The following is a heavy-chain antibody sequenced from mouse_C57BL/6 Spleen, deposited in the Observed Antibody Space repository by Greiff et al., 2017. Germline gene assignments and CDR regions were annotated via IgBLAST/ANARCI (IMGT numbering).Heavy chain of an antibody. V-gene: IGHV1-15*01. J-gene: IGHJ3*01. CDR2: IDPATGGT. CDR3: TRRDYGGGEFAY. D-gene: IGHD2-4*01. Sequence: VQLQQSGAELVRPGASVTLSCKASGYTFTDYEMHWVKQTPVHGLEWIGAIDPATGGTAYNQKFKGKAILTADKSSSTAYMELRSLTSEDSAVYYCTRRDYGGGEFAYWGQGTLVTVSA. CDR1: GYTFTDYE.